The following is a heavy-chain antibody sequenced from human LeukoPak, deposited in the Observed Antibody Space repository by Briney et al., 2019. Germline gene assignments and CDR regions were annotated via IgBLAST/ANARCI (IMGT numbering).Heavy chain of an antibody. J-gene: IGHJ5*02. V-gene: IGHV1-2*02. D-gene: IGHD2-21*02. Sequence: ASVKVSCKTSGYTFTVYHMHLVRQAPGQGLEWMGWINPNSGATNCAQNLQGRVTMTSDTSISTAYMELSSLTSDDTAVYYCGLVTSGNWWFDPWGQGTLVTVSS. CDR1: GYTFTVYH. CDR3: GLVTSGNWWFDP. CDR2: INPNSGAT.